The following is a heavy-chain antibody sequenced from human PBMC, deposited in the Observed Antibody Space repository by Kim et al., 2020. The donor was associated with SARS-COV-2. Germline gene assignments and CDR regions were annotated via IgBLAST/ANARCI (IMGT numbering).Heavy chain of an antibody. J-gene: IGHJ4*02. Sequence: SQTLSLTCVISGDSVSSYNAAWNWIRQSPSRGLEWLVRTYYRSKWFNDYAVSVESRLTISGDTSKNQLSLQLNSVIPEDTAVYFCAREATGGLDYFDYWGQGTLVTVSS. CDR3: AREATGGLDYFDY. CDR1: GDSVSSYNAA. V-gene: IGHV6-1*01. CDR2: TYYRSKWFN. D-gene: IGHD1-26*01.